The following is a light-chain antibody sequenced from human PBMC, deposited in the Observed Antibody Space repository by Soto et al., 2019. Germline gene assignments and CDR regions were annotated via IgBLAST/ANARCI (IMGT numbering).Light chain of an antibody. V-gene: IGLV1-40*01. CDR2: ANT. CDR3: QSYDSSLRGSV. CDR1: SSNIGAGYD. Sequence: QSVLTQPPSVYGAPGQRLTISCTGSSSNIGAGYDVHWYQQLPGTAPKLLIYANTARPSGVPARFSGSKSGTSASLAINGLQTEDEADYYCQSYDSSLRGSVFGTGTKLTVL. J-gene: IGLJ1*01.